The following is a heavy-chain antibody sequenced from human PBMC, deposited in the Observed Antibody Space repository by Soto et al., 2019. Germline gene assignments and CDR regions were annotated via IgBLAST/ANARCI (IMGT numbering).Heavy chain of an antibody. CDR3: ARQFDHDRSGYYYAY. D-gene: IGHD3-22*01. CDR1: GGTFNKYS. J-gene: IGHJ4*02. V-gene: IGHV1-69*13. Sequence: GASVKVSCKSSGGTFNKYSIDWVRQAPGQGPEWLGGIIPLFATPSYAQKFQGRVTITADEVTNTVYMELRSLRSEDTRVYYCARQFDHDRSGYYYAYCGQGTQVTVSS. CDR2: IIPLFATP.